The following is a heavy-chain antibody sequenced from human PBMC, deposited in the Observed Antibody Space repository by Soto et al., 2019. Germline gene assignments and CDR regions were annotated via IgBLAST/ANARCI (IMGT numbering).Heavy chain of an antibody. Sequence: XASLKISCKGSGYSFTSYWIAWVRQMPGKGLEWIGIIYPGDSDTRYSPSFQGQVTISADKSISTAYLQWSTLKAAYTALYYCARLKSAAAGMDVWGQGTTVTVS. CDR1: GYSFTSYW. CDR3: ARLKSAAAGMDV. J-gene: IGHJ6*02. D-gene: IGHD6-13*01. CDR2: IYPGDSDT. V-gene: IGHV5-51*01.